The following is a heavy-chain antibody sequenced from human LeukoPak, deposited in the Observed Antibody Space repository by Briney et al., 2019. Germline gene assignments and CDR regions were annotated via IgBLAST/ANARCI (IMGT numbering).Heavy chain of an antibody. CDR1: GGSISSYY. Sequence: PSETLPLTCTVSGGSISSYYWSWIRQPAGKGLEWIGRIYTSGSTNYNPSLKSRVTMSVDTSKNQFSLKLSSVTAADTAVYYCAREYYYDSSGSRYYGMDVWGQGTTVTVSS. J-gene: IGHJ6*02. CDR3: AREYYYDSSGSRYYGMDV. V-gene: IGHV4-4*07. D-gene: IGHD3-22*01. CDR2: IYTSGST.